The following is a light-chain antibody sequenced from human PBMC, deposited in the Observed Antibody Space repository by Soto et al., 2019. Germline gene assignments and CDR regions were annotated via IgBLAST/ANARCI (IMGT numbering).Light chain of an antibody. J-gene: IGKJ2*02. Sequence: EIVLTQSPGTLSLSPGEGATLSCRASQSVSTSYLAWYQQRPGQAPRLLIYGASNRATGVPDRFSGSGSATDFSLTITSLEPEDFAVYYCQQRGKWPSTFGPGTKVDIK. CDR3: QQRGKWPST. CDR1: QSVSTSY. V-gene: IGKV3D-20*02. CDR2: GAS.